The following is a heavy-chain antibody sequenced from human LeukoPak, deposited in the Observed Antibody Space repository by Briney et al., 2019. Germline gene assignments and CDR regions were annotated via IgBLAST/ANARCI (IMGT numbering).Heavy chain of an antibody. CDR3: ANLPYSSGSWVAFDI. Sequence: GGSLRLSCAASGFTFSSYWMHWVRQAPGKGLVWVSRINSDGSSTSYADSVKGRFTISRDNSKNTLYLQMNSLRAEDTAVYYCANLPYSSGSWVAFDIWGQGTMVTVSS. CDR2: INSDGSST. CDR1: GFTFSSYW. D-gene: IGHD3-22*01. J-gene: IGHJ3*02. V-gene: IGHV3-74*01.